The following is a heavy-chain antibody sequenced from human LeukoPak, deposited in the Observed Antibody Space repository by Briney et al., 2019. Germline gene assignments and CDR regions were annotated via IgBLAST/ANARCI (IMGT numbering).Heavy chain of an antibody. Sequence: GGSLRLSCAASGFTFSNYGMNWVRQAPGKGLEWLSYISSSGSTINYADSVKSRVTISRDNAKNSLYLQMNSLRAEDTAIYYCAREYSSTWYAGRGLFDYWGQGTLVTVSS. V-gene: IGHV3-48*03. CDR3: AREYSSTWYAGRGLFDY. CDR2: ISSSGSTI. CDR1: GFTFSNYG. D-gene: IGHD6-13*01. J-gene: IGHJ4*02.